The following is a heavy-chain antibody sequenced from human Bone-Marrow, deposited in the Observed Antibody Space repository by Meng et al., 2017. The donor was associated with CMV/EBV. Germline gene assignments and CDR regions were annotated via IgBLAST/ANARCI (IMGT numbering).Heavy chain of an antibody. CDR1: GGTFSSYA. D-gene: IGHD3-10*01. J-gene: IGHJ6*02. Sequence: SVKVSCKSSGGTFSSYAISWVRQAPGQGLEWMGGIIPILGIANYAQKFQGRVTITADKSTSTAYMELSSLRSEDTAVYYCARGRLLSGSYVQGYYYYGMDVWGQGTMVTVSS. V-gene: IGHV1-69*10. CDR3: ARGRLLSGSYVQGYYYYGMDV. CDR2: IIPILGIA.